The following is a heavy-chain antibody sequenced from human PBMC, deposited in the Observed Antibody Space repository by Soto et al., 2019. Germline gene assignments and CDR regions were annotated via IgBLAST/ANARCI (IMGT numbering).Heavy chain of an antibody. V-gene: IGHV4-39*01. CDR1: GGSISSSSYY. Sequence: PSETLSLTCTVSGGSISSSSYYWGWIRQPPGKGLEWIGSIYYSGSTYYNPSLKSRVTISVDTSKNQFSLKLSSVTAADTAVYYCARRKELWFGEFPYYYYGMDVWGQGTTVTVSS. J-gene: IGHJ6*02. CDR3: ARRKELWFGEFPYYYYGMDV. D-gene: IGHD3-10*01. CDR2: IYYSGST.